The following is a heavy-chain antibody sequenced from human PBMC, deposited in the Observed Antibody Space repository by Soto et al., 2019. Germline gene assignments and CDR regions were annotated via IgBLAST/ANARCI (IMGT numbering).Heavy chain of an antibody. J-gene: IGHJ5*02. CDR1: GYTFTSYY. V-gene: IGHV1-69*13. CDR2: IIPIFGTA. Sequence: ASVKVSCKASGYTFTSYYMHWVRQAPGQGLEWMGGIIPIFGTANYAQKFQGRVTITADESTSTAYMELSSLRSEDTAVYYCACGSDWFDPWGQGTLVTVAS. CDR3: ACGSDWFDP.